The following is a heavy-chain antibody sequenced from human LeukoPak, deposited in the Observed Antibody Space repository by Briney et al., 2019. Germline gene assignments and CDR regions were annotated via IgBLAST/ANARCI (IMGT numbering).Heavy chain of an antibody. CDR3: ARDTRTTVTTYGMDV. CDR1: GGSISSYY. D-gene: IGHD4-17*01. Sequence: SETLSLTCTVSGGSISSYYWSWIRQPAGKGLEWIGRIYTSGSTNYSPSLKSRVTMSVDTSKNQFSLKLSSVTAADTAVYYCARDTRTTVTTYGMDVWGQGTTVTVSS. CDR2: IYTSGST. J-gene: IGHJ6*02. V-gene: IGHV4-4*07.